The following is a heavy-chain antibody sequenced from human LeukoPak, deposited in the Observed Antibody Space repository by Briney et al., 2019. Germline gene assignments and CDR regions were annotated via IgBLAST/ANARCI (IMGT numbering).Heavy chain of an antibody. D-gene: IGHD6-13*01. CDR1: GFTFSSYW. CDR3: ARHPNSNWDY. Sequence: GGSLRLSCAASGFTFSSYWMHWVRQAPGKGLVWVSRISGDGSSTSYADSVRGRFTISRDNAKNTLYLQMNSLRVEDTAVYYCARHPNSNWDYWGQGTLVTVSS. V-gene: IGHV3-74*01. J-gene: IGHJ4*02. CDR2: ISGDGSST.